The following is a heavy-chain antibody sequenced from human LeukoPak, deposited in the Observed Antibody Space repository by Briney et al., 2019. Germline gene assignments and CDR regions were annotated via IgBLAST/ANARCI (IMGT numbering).Heavy chain of an antibody. CDR2: KYPCDTGDPDT. V-gene: IGHV5-51*01. J-gene: IGHJ4*02. CDR1: GYRFTNYW. D-gene: IGHD2-15*01. Sequence: GESLKISCKASGYRFTNYWIGWVRQTPEKGLEGMGIKYPCDTGDPDTRYSPSFQGQVTVSVDKSINTAYLQWSSLKASDTAIYYCARNSTSPNWYSPIDYWGQGTLVTVSS. CDR3: ARNSTSPNWYSPIDY.